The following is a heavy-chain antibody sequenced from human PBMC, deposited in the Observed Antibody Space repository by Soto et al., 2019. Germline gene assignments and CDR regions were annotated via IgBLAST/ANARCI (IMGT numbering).Heavy chain of an antibody. CDR1: GFTFSNHT. Sequence: GGSLRLSCAASGFTFSNHTMNWVRQAPGKGLEWVSSISSRSTYIYYADSVKGRFTISRDNAKNLLYLQTNSLRAEDTAVYYCARVPQRIAVAGTSNRYYFDYWGRGILVTVSS. CDR3: ARVPQRIAVAGTSNRYYFDY. CDR2: ISSRSTYI. D-gene: IGHD6-19*01. J-gene: IGHJ4*02. V-gene: IGHV3-21*01.